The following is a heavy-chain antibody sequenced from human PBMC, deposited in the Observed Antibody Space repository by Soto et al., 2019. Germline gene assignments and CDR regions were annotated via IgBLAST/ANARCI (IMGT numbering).Heavy chain of an antibody. V-gene: IGHV3-66*01. D-gene: IGHD6-13*01. CDR3: ARDFNSAAAGTGFDY. J-gene: IGHJ4*02. CDR1: GFTVSNNY. Sequence: PGGSLRLSCAASGFTVSNNYMSRVLQAPGKGLQWVSVIYSGGSTYYADSVKGRFTISRDNSKSTLYLQMNSLRAEDTAVYYCARDFNSAAAGTGFDYWGQGTVVTVSS. CDR2: IYSGGST.